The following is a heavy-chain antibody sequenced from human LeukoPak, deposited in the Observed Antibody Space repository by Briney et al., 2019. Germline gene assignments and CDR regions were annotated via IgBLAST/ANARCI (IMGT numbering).Heavy chain of an antibody. J-gene: IGHJ4*02. CDR3: ARGPLGAAFDS. Sequence: ASVKVSCKAPGYTFTNYGIHWVRQAPGQGLEWMGWISPYNGNTKYAQNLQGRVTMTTDTSTSTAYMELRSLRSDDTAVYYCARGPLGAAFDSWGQGTLVTVSS. D-gene: IGHD3-16*01. CDR1: GYTFTNYG. CDR2: ISPYNGNT. V-gene: IGHV1-18*01.